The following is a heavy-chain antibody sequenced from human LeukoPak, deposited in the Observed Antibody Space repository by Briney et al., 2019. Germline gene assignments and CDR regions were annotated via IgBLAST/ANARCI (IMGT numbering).Heavy chain of an antibody. CDR1: GFTFSSYG. J-gene: IGHJ4*02. D-gene: IGHD6-19*01. V-gene: IGHV3-23*01. CDR3: AKPGYSSGWTDY. Sequence: GGSLRLSCAASGFTFSSYGMSWVRQAPGKGLEWVSAISGSGGSTYYADSVKGRFTISRDNSKNTLYLQMNSLRAEDTAVYYCAKPGYSSGWTDYWGQGTLVTVSS. CDR2: ISGSGGST.